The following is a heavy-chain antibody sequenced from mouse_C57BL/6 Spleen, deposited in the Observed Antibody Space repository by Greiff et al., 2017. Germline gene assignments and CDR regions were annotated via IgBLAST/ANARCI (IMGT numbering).Heavy chain of an antibody. CDR1: GFSLTSYG. D-gene: IGHD2-1*01. J-gene: IGHJ4*01. Sequence: QVQLQQSGPGLVAPSQSLSITCTVSGFSLTSYGVHWVRQPPGKGLEWLVVIWSDGSTTYNSALKSRLSISKDNSKSQVFLKMNSLQTDDTAMYYCARQGRSYGNYDAMDYWGQGTSVTVSS. CDR2: IWSDGST. CDR3: ARQGRSYGNYDAMDY. V-gene: IGHV2-6-1*01.